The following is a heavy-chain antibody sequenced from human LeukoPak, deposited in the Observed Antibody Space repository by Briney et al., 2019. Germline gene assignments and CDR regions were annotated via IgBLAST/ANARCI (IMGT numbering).Heavy chain of an antibody. CDR3: AKDSYSKGDY. D-gene: IGHD5-18*01. Sequence: GGSPTLSCAGSGFTFSYHWMTWVRQAPGKGLEWVANIKNDGTVKNYVDSVKGRFTISRDNAKNSLYLQINSLRAEDTGVYYCAKDSYSKGDYWGQGVLVTVSS. J-gene: IGHJ4*02. CDR1: GFTFSYHW. V-gene: IGHV3-7*01. CDR2: IKNDGTVK.